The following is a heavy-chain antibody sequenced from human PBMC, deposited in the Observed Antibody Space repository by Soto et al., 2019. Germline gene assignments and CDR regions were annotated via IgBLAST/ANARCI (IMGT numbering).Heavy chain of an antibody. D-gene: IGHD1-20*01. Sequence: GASVKVSCKASGGTFSSYAISWVRQAPGQGLEWMGGIIPIFGTANYAQKFQGRVTITADESTSTADMELSSLRSEDTAVYYCASGGITGNVYYYYYGMDVWGQGTTVTVSS. V-gene: IGHV1-69*13. CDR3: ASGGITGNVYYYYYGMDV. J-gene: IGHJ6*02. CDR1: GGTFSSYA. CDR2: IIPIFGTA.